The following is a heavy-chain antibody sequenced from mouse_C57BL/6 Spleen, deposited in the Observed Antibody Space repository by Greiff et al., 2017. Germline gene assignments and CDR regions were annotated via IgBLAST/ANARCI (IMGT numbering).Heavy chain of an antibody. J-gene: IGHJ2*01. Sequence: EVQVVESGGGLVKPGGSLKLSCAASGFTFSSYAMSWVRQTPEQRLEWVATISDGGSYTYYPDNVKGRFTISGNNAKNNLSLQLSHLQSEDTAMYYGARETHYYGSSYYFDYWGQGTTLTVSS. D-gene: IGHD1-1*01. CDR3: ARETHYYGSSYYFDY. CDR1: GFTFSSYA. V-gene: IGHV5-4*01. CDR2: ISDGGSYT.